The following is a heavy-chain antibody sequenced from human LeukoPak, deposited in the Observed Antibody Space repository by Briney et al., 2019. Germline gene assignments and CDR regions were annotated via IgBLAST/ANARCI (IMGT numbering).Heavy chain of an antibody. V-gene: IGHV3-33*06. Sequence: GGSLRLSCATSGFTFSHYGMHWVRQAPGKGLEWVAVIWSDGTNTYYGDPVKGRFTISRDNFQRTVYLQTSSLRAEDTAVYYCAKDAQRGFDYSNSLDKWGQGTLVTVSS. CDR3: AKDAQRGFDYSNSLDK. D-gene: IGHD4-11*01. J-gene: IGHJ4*02. CDR1: GFTFSHYG. CDR2: IWSDGTNT.